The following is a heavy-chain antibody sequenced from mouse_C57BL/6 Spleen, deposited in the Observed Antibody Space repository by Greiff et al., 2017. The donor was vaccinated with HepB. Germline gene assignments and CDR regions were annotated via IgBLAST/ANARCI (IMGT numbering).Heavy chain of an antibody. V-gene: IGHV5-6*01. J-gene: IGHJ2*01. Sequence: EVKLVESGGDLVKPGGSLKLSCAASGFTFSSYGMSWVRQTPDKRLEWVATISSGGSYTYYPDSVKGRFTISRDNAKNTLYLQMSSLKSEDTAMYYCAIYYYGSGYVYWGQGTTLTVSS. CDR3: AIYYYGSGYVY. CDR1: GFTFSSYG. D-gene: IGHD1-1*01. CDR2: ISSGGSYT.